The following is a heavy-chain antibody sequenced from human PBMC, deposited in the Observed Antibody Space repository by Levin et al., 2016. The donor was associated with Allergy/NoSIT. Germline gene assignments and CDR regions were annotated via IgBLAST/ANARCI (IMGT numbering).Heavy chain of an antibody. D-gene: IGHD2-2*01. J-gene: IGHJ3*02. CDR1: GYSFTSYW. CDR2: IDPSDSYT. V-gene: IGHV5-10-1*01. Sequence: GGSLRLSCKGSGYSFTSYWISWVRQMPGKGLEWMGRIDPSDSYTNYSPSFQGHVTISADKSISTAYLQWSSLKASDTAMYYCARPVVPAASDAFDIWGQGTMVTVSS. CDR3: ARPVVPAASDAFDI.